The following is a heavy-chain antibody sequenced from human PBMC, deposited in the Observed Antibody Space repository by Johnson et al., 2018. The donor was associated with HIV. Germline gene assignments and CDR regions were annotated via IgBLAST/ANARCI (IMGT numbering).Heavy chain of an antibody. CDR3: ARSQVAATSEGAFDI. D-gene: IGHD2-15*01. CDR1: GFTVSSNY. Sequence: VQLVESGGGLVQHGGSLRLSCAASGFTVSSNYMSWVRQAPGKGLEWVSVIYSGGSTYYADSVKGRFTISRDNSKNTLYLQMNSLRAEDTAVYYCARSQVAATSEGAFDIWGQGTMVTVSS. V-gene: IGHV3-66*01. J-gene: IGHJ3*02. CDR2: IYSGGST.